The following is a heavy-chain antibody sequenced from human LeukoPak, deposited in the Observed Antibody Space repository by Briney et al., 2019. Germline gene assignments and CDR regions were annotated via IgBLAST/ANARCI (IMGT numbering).Heavy chain of an antibody. CDR3: ARDNYAGANWFDP. CDR2: IIPIFGTA. Sequence: SVKVSCKASGGTFSSYGISWVRQAPGQGLEWMGGIIPIFGTASYARKFQGRVTITTDESTSTAYMELSSLRSEDTAVYYCARDNYAGANWFDPWGQGTLVTVSS. CDR1: GGTFSSYG. D-gene: IGHD1-7*01. J-gene: IGHJ5*02. V-gene: IGHV1-69*05.